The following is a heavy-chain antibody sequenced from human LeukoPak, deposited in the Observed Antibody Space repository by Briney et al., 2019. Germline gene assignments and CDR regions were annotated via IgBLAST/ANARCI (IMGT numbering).Heavy chain of an antibody. V-gene: IGHV3-30*02. Sequence: PGGSLRLSCAASGFTFSNSGMHWVRQAPGKGLEWVAFIRSDGSNKYYAASVKGRFTISRDDSKNTLHLQMNSLRAEDAAIHYCARGGSGWDFDFWGQGTLVTVSS. CDR2: IRSDGSNK. CDR1: GFTFSNSG. J-gene: IGHJ4*02. D-gene: IGHD6-25*01. CDR3: ARGGSGWDFDF.